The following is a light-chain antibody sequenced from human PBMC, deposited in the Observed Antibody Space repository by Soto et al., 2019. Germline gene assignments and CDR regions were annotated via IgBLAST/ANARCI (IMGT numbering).Light chain of an antibody. CDR3: LQYNKWPIT. Sequence: EIVMTQSPATLSVSPGERATLSCSASQSVGSTLAWYQQKPGQAPRLLIYGASTRATGIPARFSGSGSETEFTLTISSLQSEDFAIDHWLQYNKWPITFGQGTRLEI. V-gene: IGKV3D-15*01. CDR2: GAS. J-gene: IGKJ5*01. CDR1: QSVGST.